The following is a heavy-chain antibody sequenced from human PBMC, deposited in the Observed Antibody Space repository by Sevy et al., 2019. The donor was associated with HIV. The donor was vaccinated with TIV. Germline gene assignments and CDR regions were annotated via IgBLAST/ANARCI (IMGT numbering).Heavy chain of an antibody. D-gene: IGHD1-26*01. CDR2: INPTSGGT. CDR1: GHTFTGYY. V-gene: IGHV1-2*06. CDR3: ATEWD. Sequence: ASVKVSCKASGHTFTGYYIHWVRQAPGQGLEWMGRINPTSGGTNYAQKFQGRVTMTRDTSISTAYMDLSRLKSDDTAVYYCATEWDWGQGTMVTVSS. J-gene: IGHJ3*01.